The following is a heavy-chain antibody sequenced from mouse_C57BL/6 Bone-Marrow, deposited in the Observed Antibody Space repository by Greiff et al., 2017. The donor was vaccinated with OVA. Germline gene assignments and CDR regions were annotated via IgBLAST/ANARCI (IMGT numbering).Heavy chain of an antibody. Sequence: VQLQQPGAELVKPGASVKLSCKASGYTFTSYWMQWVKQRPGQGLEWIGEIDPSDSYTNYNQKFKGKAALTVDTSSSTAYMQLSSLTSEGSAVYYCARAGGLRRAYWGQGTTLTVSS. J-gene: IGHJ2*01. CDR3: ARAGGLRRAY. CDR2: IDPSDSYT. CDR1: GYTFTSYW. V-gene: IGHV1-50*01. D-gene: IGHD2-4*01.